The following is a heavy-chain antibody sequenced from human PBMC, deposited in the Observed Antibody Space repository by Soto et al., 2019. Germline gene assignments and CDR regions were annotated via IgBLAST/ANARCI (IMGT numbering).Heavy chain of an antibody. Sequence: EVQLLESGGGLVQPGGSLRLSCAASGFIFTNYAMTWVRQAPGKGLEWVSTVSGSGGTTYYADSVKGRFTVSRDNSKKTLYLQMNSLRAEDTALYYCAKDQPLYCTGPGCHSGLDDAFDIWGQGTMVTVSP. J-gene: IGHJ3*02. D-gene: IGHD2-8*02. CDR3: AKDQPLYCTGPGCHSGLDDAFDI. CDR2: VSGSGGTT. CDR1: GFIFTNYA. V-gene: IGHV3-23*01.